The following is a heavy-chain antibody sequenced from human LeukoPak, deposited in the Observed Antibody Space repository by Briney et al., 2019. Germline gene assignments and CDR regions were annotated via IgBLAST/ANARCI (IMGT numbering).Heavy chain of an antibody. CDR3: ASLYGGYCSSTSCNWFDP. CDR2: INPNSGGT. D-gene: IGHD2-2*01. J-gene: IGHJ5*02. CDR1: GYTFTGYY. Sequence: ASVKVSCTASGYTFTGYYMHWVRQAPGQGLEWMGRINPNSGGTNYAQKFQGRVTMTRDTSISTAYMELSRLRSDDTAVYYCASLYGGYCSSTSCNWFDPWGQGTLVTVSS. V-gene: IGHV1-2*06.